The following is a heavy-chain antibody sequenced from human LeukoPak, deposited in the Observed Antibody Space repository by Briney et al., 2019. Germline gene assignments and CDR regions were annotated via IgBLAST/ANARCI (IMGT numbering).Heavy chain of an antibody. CDR1: GFTFSSYW. D-gene: IGHD6-13*01. CDR3: ARTLGITAAGRIDY. Sequence: GGSLRLSCAASGFTFSSYWMSWVRQAPGKGLEWVANIKQDGSEKYYVDSVKGRFTISRDNAKNSLYLQMNSLRAEDTAAYYCARTLGITAAGRIDYWGQGTLVTVSS. J-gene: IGHJ4*02. V-gene: IGHV3-7*01. CDR2: IKQDGSEK.